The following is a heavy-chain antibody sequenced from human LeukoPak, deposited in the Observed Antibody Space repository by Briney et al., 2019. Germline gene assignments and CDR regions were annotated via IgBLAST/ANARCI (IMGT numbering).Heavy chain of an antibody. CDR3: ARGWTEYHFDY. V-gene: IGHV1-69*05. J-gene: IGHJ4*02. CDR2: IIPIFGTA. Sequence: ASVKVSCKASGGTFSSYAISWVRQAPGQGLEWMGGIIPIFGTANYAQKFQGRVTITRDTSASTAYMELSSLRSEDMAVYYCARGWTEYHFDYWGQGTLVTVSS. CDR1: GGTFSSYA. D-gene: IGHD3/OR15-3a*01.